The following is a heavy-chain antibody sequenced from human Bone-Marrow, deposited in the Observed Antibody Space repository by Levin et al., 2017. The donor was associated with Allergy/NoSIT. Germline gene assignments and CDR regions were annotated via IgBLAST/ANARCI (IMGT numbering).Heavy chain of an antibody. V-gene: IGHV1-46*03. CDR1: GYTFANFH. CDR3: ARDGQISSPRKDYYYYYYMDV. J-gene: IGHJ6*03. CDR2: INPNGGTV. Sequence: GESLKISCQASGYTFANFHMHWVRQTPGQGLEWMGVINPNGGTVAYSRRFRGRVIMTRDASASTVYMQLNSLRSEDTAVYYCARDGQISSPRKDYYYYYYMDVWGKGTTVTVSS. D-gene: IGHD2/OR15-2a*01.